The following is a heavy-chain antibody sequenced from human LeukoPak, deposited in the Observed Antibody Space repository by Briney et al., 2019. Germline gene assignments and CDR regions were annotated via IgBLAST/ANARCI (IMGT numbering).Heavy chain of an antibody. CDR2: VNPSGGST. CDR3: ARNPSYSSGWTGYFQH. V-gene: IGHV1-46*01. CDR1: GYTFTSYY. Sequence: GASVKVSCKASGYTFTSYYMRWVRQAPGQGLEWMGIVNPSGGSTSYAQKFQGRVTMTRDTSTSTVYMELSSLRSEDTAVYYCARNPSYSSGWTGYFQHWGQGTLVTVSS. J-gene: IGHJ1*01. D-gene: IGHD6-19*01.